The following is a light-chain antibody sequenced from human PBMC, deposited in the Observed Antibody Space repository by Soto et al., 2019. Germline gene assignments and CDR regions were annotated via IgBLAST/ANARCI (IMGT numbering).Light chain of an antibody. CDR2: AAS. J-gene: IGKJ4*01. V-gene: IGKV3-15*01. CDR1: QSVSSN. Sequence: EMVMTQSPATLSVSPGERATLSCRASQSVSSNLAWYQQKRGQAPRLLIYAASTRATGVPARFSGSGSGTEFTLTISSLQSEDFAVYYCQQYENWPQLTFGGGTKVDIK. CDR3: QQYENWPQLT.